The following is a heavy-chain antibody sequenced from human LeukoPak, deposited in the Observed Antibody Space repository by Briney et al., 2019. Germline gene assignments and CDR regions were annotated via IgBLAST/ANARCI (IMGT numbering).Heavy chain of an antibody. CDR1: GGSISSSSYY. CDR2: IYYSGST. CDR3: ARQGVRGAPFDY. V-gene: IGHV4-39*01. J-gene: IGHJ4*02. D-gene: IGHD3-10*01. Sequence: PSETLSLTCTVSGGSISSSSYYWGWIRQPPGKGLEWIGSIYYSGSTYYNPSLKSRVTISVDTPKNQFSLKLSSVTAADTAVYYCARQGVRGAPFDYWGQGTLVTVSS.